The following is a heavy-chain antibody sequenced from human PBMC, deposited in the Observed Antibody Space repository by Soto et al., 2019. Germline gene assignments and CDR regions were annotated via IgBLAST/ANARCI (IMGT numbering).Heavy chain of an antibody. CDR2: IWYDGSNK. CDR1: GFTFSSYG. Sequence: GGSLRLSCAASGFTFSSYGMHWVRQAPGKGLEWVAVIWYDGSNKYYADSVKGRFTISRDNSKNTLYLQMNSLRAEDTAVYYCARGQIQLWSIPTSYGMDVWGQGTTVTVSS. CDR3: ARGQIQLWSIPTSYGMDV. J-gene: IGHJ6*02. D-gene: IGHD5-18*01. V-gene: IGHV3-33*01.